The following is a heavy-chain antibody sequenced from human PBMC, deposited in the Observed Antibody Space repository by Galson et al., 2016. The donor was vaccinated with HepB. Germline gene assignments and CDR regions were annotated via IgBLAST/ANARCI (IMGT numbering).Heavy chain of an antibody. V-gene: IGHV1-8*01. CDR3: ARGSLGTLVTIYASTEFDY. CDR2: MNPHSGNT. J-gene: IGHJ4*02. Sequence: SVKVSCKASGYAFTSYDINWVRQATGQGPEYMGWMNPHSGNTGFAQKFQGRVTLTRNTSINTAYMGLNNLKSEDTAVYYCARGSLGTLVTIYASTEFDYGGQGTLVTVSS. CDR1: GYAFTSYD. D-gene: IGHD2-21*02.